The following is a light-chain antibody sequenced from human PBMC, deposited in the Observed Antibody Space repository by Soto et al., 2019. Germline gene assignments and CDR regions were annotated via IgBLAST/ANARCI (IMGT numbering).Light chain of an antibody. CDR2: AAS. CDR3: LQLNSHPPIT. J-gene: IGKJ5*01. V-gene: IGKV1-9*01. Sequence: DIQLTQSPSFLSASVGDRVTITCRASQGISSYLAWYQQKPGKAPKLLIYAASTLQSGVPSRFSGSGSGTEFTLTISSLQPEDFATYYCLQLNSHPPITCGQGTRVEIK. CDR1: QGISSY.